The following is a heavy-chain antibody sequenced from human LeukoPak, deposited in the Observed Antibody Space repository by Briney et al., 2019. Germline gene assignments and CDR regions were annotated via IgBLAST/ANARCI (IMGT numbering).Heavy chain of an antibody. V-gene: IGHV4-39*02. Sequence: SETLSLTCTVSGGSISSSSYYWGWIRQPPGKGLEWIGSIYYSGSTYYNPSLKSRVTISVDTSKNQFSLKLSSVTAADTAVYYCAREGAYCSSTSCYAFDIWGQGTMVTVSS. J-gene: IGHJ3*02. D-gene: IGHD2-2*01. CDR1: GGSISSSSYY. CDR2: IYYSGST. CDR3: AREGAYCSSTSCYAFDI.